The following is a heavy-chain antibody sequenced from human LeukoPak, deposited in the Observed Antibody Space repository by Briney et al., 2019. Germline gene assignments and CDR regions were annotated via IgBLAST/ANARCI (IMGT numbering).Heavy chain of an antibody. Sequence: GASVKVSCKASGYTFTSYDINWVRQATGQGLEWMGWMNPNSGNTGYAQKFQGRVTMTRNTSISTAYMELSSLRSEDTAVYYCARGVAVAGMYYYMDVWGKGTTVTISS. D-gene: IGHD6-19*01. CDR1: GYTFTSYD. V-gene: IGHV1-8*01. J-gene: IGHJ6*03. CDR2: MNPNSGNT. CDR3: ARGVAVAGMYYYMDV.